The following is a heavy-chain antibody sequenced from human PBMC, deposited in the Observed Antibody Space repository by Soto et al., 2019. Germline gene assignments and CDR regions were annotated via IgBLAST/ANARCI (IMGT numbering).Heavy chain of an antibody. CDR2: IWYDGSDK. J-gene: IGHJ4*02. CDR3: ARDQGDG. D-gene: IGHD2-21*02. CDR1: GFTFSNYG. V-gene: IGHV3-33*01. Sequence: QVQLVESGGGVVQPGTSLRLSCVTSGFTFSNYGMHWVRQAPGKGLEWVAVIWYDGSDKYYADSVQGRFTIFRDNSRNTLYLQMNSLRAEDTAIYYCARDQGDGWGQGTLVTVSS.